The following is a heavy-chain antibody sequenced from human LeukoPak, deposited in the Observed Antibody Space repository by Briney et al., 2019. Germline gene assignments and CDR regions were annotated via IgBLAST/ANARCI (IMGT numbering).Heavy chain of an antibody. D-gene: IGHD2-2*01. J-gene: IGHJ4*02. CDR2: IYYSGST. CDR1: GGSISSYY. CDR3: ARHCLAWRSSTSCYDY. V-gene: IGHV4-59*08. Sequence: SETLSLTCTVSGGSISSYYWSWIRQPPGKGLEWIGYIYYSGSTNYNPSLKSRVTISVDTSKNQFSLKLSSVTAADTAVYYCARHCLAWRSSTSCYDYWGQGTLVTVSS.